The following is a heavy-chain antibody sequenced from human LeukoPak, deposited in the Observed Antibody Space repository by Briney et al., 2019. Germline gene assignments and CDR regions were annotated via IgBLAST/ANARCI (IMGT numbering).Heavy chain of an antibody. Sequence: GGSLRLSCAASGFTVSSNYMSWVRQAPGKGLEWVSVIYGGSRTLYSDSVKGRFTISRDISKNTVYLQMNSLRAEDTAVYYCASEIIFGSFDYWGQGTLVTVSS. CDR2: IYGGSRT. J-gene: IGHJ4*02. D-gene: IGHD3-3*01. CDR3: ASEIIFGSFDY. CDR1: GFTVSSNY. V-gene: IGHV3-66*01.